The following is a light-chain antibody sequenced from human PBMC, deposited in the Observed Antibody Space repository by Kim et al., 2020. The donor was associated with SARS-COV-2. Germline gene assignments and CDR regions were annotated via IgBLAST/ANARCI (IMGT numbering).Light chain of an antibody. Sequence: PGQAITISCSGSGSDIGSYDYVSWYQQHPGEPPKLLIFDISDRPSGISSRFSGSKSGNRASLTISGLQAEDEADYYCSSYSVTSTFVFGPGTKVTVL. CDR3: SSYSVTSTFV. CDR1: GSDIGSYDY. CDR2: DIS. J-gene: IGLJ1*01. V-gene: IGLV2-14*03.